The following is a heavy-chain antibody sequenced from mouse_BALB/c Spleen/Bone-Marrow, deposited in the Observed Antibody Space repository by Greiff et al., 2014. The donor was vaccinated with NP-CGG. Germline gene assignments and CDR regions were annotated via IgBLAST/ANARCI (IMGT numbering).Heavy chain of an antibody. D-gene: IGHD1-2*01. Sequence: EVMLVESGGGLVQPGGSLRLSCATSGFTFTDYYMSWVRQPPGKALEWLVFIRNKANGYTAEYSASVKGRFTISRDNSQSILYLQMNTLRAEDSATYYCARDNYYGYHWYFDVWGAGTTVTVSP. CDR1: GFTFTDYY. V-gene: IGHV7-3*02. J-gene: IGHJ1*01. CDR2: IRNKANGYTA. CDR3: ARDNYYGYHWYFDV.